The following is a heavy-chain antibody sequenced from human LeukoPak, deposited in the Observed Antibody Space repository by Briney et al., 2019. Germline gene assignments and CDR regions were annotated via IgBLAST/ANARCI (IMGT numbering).Heavy chain of an antibody. CDR3: ASGIAAGDY. CDR2: ISGGGGST. V-gene: IGHV3-23*01. CDR1: GFTFSNCA. Sequence: GGSLRLSCAASGFTFSNCALTWVRQASGKGLEWVSAISGGGGSTYYTDSVKGRFTISRDNSKNTLYLQMNSLRAEDTAVYYCASGIAAGDYWGQGTLVTVSS. D-gene: IGHD6-13*01. J-gene: IGHJ4*02.